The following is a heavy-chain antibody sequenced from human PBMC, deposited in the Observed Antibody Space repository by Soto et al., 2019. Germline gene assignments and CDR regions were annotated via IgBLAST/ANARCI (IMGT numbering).Heavy chain of an antibody. J-gene: IGHJ6*02. D-gene: IGHD2-2*01. CDR2: ISYDGSNK. Sequence: QVQLVESGGGVVQPGRSLRLSCAASGFTFSSYGMHWVRQAPGKGLERVAVISYDGSNKYYADSVKGRFTISRDNSKNTLYLQMNSLRAEDTAVYYCAKDYCSSTSCTWGYYYYGMDVWGQGTTVTVSS. CDR1: GFTFSSYG. CDR3: AKDYCSSTSCTWGYYYYGMDV. V-gene: IGHV3-30*18.